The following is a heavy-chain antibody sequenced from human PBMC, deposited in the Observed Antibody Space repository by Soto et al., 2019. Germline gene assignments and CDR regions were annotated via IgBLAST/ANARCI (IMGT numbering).Heavy chain of an antibody. Sequence: QVQLQESGPGLVKPSETLSLTCTVSGGSISSYYWSWIRQPPGKGLEWIGYIYYSGSTNYNPSLTSRVTISVDPSKHQFSLKLSSVTAADTAVYYCARGHSGSYRTGEGYYYGMDVWGQGTTVTVSS. CDR3: ARGHSGSYRTGEGYYYGMDV. D-gene: IGHD1-26*01. V-gene: IGHV4-59*01. J-gene: IGHJ6*02. CDR2: IYYSGST. CDR1: GGSISSYY.